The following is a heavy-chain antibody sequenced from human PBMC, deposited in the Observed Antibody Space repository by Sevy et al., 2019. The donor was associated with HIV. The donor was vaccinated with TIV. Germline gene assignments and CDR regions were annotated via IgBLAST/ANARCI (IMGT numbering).Heavy chain of an antibody. Sequence: ASVKVSCKVSGYTLTELSMHWVRQAPGKGLEWMGGFDPEDGETIYAQKFQGRVTMTEDTSTDTAYMELSSLRSEDTAVYYCATDIITIFGLVISRGFDPWGQGTLVTVSS. CDR2: FDPEDGET. CDR3: ATDIITIFGLVISRGFDP. J-gene: IGHJ5*02. D-gene: IGHD3-3*01. CDR1: GYTLTELS. V-gene: IGHV1-24*01.